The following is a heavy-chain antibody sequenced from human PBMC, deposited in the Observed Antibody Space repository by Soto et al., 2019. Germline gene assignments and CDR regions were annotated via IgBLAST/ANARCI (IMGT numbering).Heavy chain of an antibody. CDR1: GVSISSNVW. CDR2: IYHSGGI. CDR3: ARLVRVVVNEEAHWTFDL. D-gene: IGHD3-10*02. Sequence: SETLSLTCGVSGVSISSNVWWSWVRQSPGQRLEWIAEIYHSGGITYNPSFKSRATISVDRSKNQFSLELKSLTAADTAMYFCARLVRVVVNEEAHWTFDLWGRGTQVTVS. V-gene: IGHV4-4*02. J-gene: IGHJ2*01.